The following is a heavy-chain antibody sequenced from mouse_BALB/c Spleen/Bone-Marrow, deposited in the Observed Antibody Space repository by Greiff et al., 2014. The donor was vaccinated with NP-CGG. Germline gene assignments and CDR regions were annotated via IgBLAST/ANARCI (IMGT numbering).Heavy chain of an antibody. Sequence: QVQLQQSGAELVRPGASVTLSCKASGYTFTDYEMHWVKQTPVHGLEWIGAIDPETGGTAYNQKFKGKATLTADKSSSTAYMELRSLTSEDSAVYHCTRSYYYGSSYGAWFAYWGQGTLVTVSA. CDR3: TRSYYYGSSYGAWFAY. D-gene: IGHD1-1*01. CDR2: IDPETGGT. V-gene: IGHV1-15*01. J-gene: IGHJ3*01. CDR1: GYTFTDYE.